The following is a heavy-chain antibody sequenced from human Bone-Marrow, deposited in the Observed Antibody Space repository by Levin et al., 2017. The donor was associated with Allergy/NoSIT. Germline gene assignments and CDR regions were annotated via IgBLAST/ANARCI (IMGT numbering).Heavy chain of an antibody. D-gene: IGHD4-17*01. J-gene: IGHJ4*02. CDR1: GFTFSSYA. CDR2: ISGSGGST. CDR3: AKEPHFYGDPEHFDY. V-gene: IGHV3-23*01. Sequence: GESLKISCAASGFTFSSYAMSWVRQAPGKGLEWVSAISGSGGSTYYADSVKGRFTISRDNSKNTLYLQMNSLRAEDTAVYYCAKEPHFYGDPEHFDYWGQGTLVTVSS.